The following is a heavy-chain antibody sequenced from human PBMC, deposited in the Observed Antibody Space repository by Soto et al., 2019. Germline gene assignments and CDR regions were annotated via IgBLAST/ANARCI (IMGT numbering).Heavy chain of an antibody. V-gene: IGHV3-30-3*01. Sequence: GSLRLSCAASEFTFSTYPMHWVRQAPGKGLEWVAVISYDETNKYYADSVKGRFTISRDNSKNTLYLQMNNLRADDTAVYYCARGASDFWGAYPEIHFFDYWGHGTLVTVSS. CDR2: ISYDETNK. J-gene: IGHJ4*01. CDR1: EFTFSTYP. CDR3: ARGASDFWGAYPEIHFFDY. D-gene: IGHD3-3*01.